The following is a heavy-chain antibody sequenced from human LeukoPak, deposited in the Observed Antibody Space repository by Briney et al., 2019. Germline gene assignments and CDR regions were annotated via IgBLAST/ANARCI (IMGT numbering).Heavy chain of an antibody. V-gene: IGHV4-4*02. CDR3: ARGPRK. Sequence: SETLSLTCAVSGGSITIGTWWTWVRQPPGQGLEWIGEVCYSGSPNYNSSLKSRVTISLDKTKNQFLLNLTSVTAADTAVYYCARGPRKWGQGTMVTVSS. CDR1: GGSITIGTW. J-gene: IGHJ3*01. CDR2: VCYSGSP.